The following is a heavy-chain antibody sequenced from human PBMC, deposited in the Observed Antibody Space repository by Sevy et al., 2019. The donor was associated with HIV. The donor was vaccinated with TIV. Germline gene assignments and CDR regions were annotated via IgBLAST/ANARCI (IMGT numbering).Heavy chain of an antibody. CDR1: GGTFSKYA. Sequence: ASVKVASKASGGTFSKYAITWVRQAPGQGLEWMGGIIPIFGTANYAQKFQGRVTITADESTSTAYMELSSLRSEDTAVYYCARDRGFSSTSEYGMDVWGQGTTVTVSS. V-gene: IGHV1-69*13. J-gene: IGHJ6*02. CDR2: IIPIFGTA. D-gene: IGHD2-2*01. CDR3: ARDRGFSSTSEYGMDV.